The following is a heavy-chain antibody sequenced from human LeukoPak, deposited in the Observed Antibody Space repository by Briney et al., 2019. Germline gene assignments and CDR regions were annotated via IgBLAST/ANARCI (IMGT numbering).Heavy chain of an antibody. CDR2: IKQDGSEK. CDR3: ARDPVSRGELQLLDY. J-gene: IGHJ4*02. V-gene: IGHV3-7*01. D-gene: IGHD1-26*01. CDR1: GFTFSSYR. Sequence: GGSLRLSCAAPGFTFSSYRSSWGRQALGKGREWGANIKQDGSEKYYVDSVKGRFTISRDNAKNSLYLQMNSLRAEDTAVYYCARDPVSRGELQLLDYWGQGTLVTVSS.